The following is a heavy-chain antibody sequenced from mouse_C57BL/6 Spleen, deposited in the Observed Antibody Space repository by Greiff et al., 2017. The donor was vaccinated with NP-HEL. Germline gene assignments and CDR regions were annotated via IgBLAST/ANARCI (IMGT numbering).Heavy chain of an antibody. CDR1: GYTFTSYW. CDR2: IYPGSGST. V-gene: IGHV1-55*01. D-gene: IGHD2-4*01. CDR3: ARTGLRRFDY. Sequence: QVHVKQPGAELVKPGASVKMSCKASGYTFTSYWITWVKQRPGQGLEWIGDIYPGSGSTNYNEKFKSKATLTVDTSSSTAYMQLSSLTSEDSAVYYCARTGLRRFDYWGQGTTLTVSS. J-gene: IGHJ2*01.